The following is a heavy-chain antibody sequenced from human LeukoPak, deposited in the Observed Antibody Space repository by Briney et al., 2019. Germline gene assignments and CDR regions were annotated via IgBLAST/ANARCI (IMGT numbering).Heavy chain of an antibody. D-gene: IGHD5-18*01. V-gene: IGHV4-34*01. CDR3: ARGARGRRRIQLWFCAFDI. CDR1: GGSFSGYY. CDR2: INHSGST. J-gene: IGHJ3*02. Sequence: SETLSLTCAVYGGSFSGYYWSWIRQPPGKGLEWIGEINHSGSTNYNPSLKSRVTISVDTSKNQFSLKLSSVTAADTAVYYCARGARGRRRIQLWFCAFDIWGQGTTVTVSS.